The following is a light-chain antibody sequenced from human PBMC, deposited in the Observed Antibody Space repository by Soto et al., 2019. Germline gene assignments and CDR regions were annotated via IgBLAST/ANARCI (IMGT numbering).Light chain of an antibody. CDR2: ANN. V-gene: IGLV1-40*01. Sequence: QSVLTQPPSVSGAPGQRVTISCTGSSSNIGAGSDVHWYQQLPGTAPKLLIYANNNRPSGVPDRFSGSKSGTSASLAITGLQAEDEADYYCQSYDSSLSGPVVFGGGTQLTVL. CDR1: SSNIGAGSD. J-gene: IGLJ2*01. CDR3: QSYDSSLSGPVV.